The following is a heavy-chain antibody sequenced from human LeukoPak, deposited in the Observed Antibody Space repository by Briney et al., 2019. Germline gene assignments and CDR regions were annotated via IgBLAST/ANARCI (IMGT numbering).Heavy chain of an antibody. J-gene: IGHJ4*02. CDR1: GFAFSSYY. CDR3: AREWEVPRYFDC. D-gene: IGHD1-26*01. CDR2: IKDEDGSDR. Sequence: GGSLRLSCAASGFAFSSYYMSWVRQAPEKGLEWVASIKDEDGSDRYYVDSVKGRFTISRDNAKKSVFLQMNSLRAEDTASYFCAREWEVPRYFDCWGRGSLVIVSS. V-gene: IGHV3-7*04.